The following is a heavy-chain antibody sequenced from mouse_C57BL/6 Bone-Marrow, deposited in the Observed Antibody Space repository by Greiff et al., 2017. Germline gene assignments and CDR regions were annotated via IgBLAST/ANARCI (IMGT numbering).Heavy chain of an antibody. CDR2: ISYDGSN. V-gene: IGHV3-6*01. CDR3: AREPDRYFDV. Sequence: EVQRVESGPGLVKPSQSLSLTCSVTGYSITSGYYWNWIRQFPGNKLEWMGYISYDGSNNYNPSLKNRISITRDTSKNQFFLKLNSVTTEDTATYYCAREPDRYFDVWGTGTTVTVSS. CDR1: GYSITSGYY. J-gene: IGHJ1*03.